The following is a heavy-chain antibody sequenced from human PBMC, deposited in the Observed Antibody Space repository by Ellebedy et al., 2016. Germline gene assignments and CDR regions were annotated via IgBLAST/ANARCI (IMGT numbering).Heavy chain of an antibody. D-gene: IGHD5-18*01. CDR3: ARDNTGYFDY. J-gene: IGHJ4*02. Sequence: GESLKISCAASRFTFSSYGMHWVRQAPGKGLEWVAVISYDGSNKYYADSVKGRFTISRDNSKNTLYLQMNSLRAEDTAVYYCARDNTGYFDYWGQGTLVTVSA. CDR2: ISYDGSNK. CDR1: RFTFSSYG. V-gene: IGHV3-30*19.